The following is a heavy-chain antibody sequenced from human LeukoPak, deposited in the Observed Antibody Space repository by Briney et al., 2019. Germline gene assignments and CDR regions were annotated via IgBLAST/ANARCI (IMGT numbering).Heavy chain of an antibody. CDR2: INPTGDST. V-gene: IGHV1-46*01. J-gene: IGHJ4*02. CDR3: ARVSEETGSDY. Sequence: ASVKVSCKASGCTFTSYYMHWVRQAPGQGLEWMGLINPTGDSTGYAQKFQGRVTMTRDMSTSTDYLELSSLRSEDTAVYYCARVSEETGSDYWGQGTLVTVSS. CDR1: GCTFTSYY. D-gene: IGHD3-10*01.